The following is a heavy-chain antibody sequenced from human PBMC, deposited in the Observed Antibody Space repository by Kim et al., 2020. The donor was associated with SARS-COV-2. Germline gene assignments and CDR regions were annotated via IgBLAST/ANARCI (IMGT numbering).Heavy chain of an antibody. CDR3: ARGYDSSGYHYLFDY. V-gene: IGHV3-33*01. Sequence: GGSLRLSCAASGFTFSSYGMHWVRQAPGKGLEGVAVIWYDGSNKYYADSVKGRFTISRDNSKNTLYLQMNSLRAEDTAVYYCARGYDSSGYHYLFDYWGQGTLVTVSS. CDR2: IWYDGSNK. J-gene: IGHJ4*02. D-gene: IGHD3-22*01. CDR1: GFTFSSYG.